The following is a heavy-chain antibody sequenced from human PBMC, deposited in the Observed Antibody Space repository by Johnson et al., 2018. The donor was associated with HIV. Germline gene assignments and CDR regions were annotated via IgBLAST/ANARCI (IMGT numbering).Heavy chain of an antibody. V-gene: IGHV3-9*01. CDR1: GFTFDDYA. CDR2: ISWNSGRT. D-gene: IGHD5-18*01. CDR3: ARDGRDLVTRGAFDI. J-gene: IGHJ3*02. Sequence: VQLVESGGGLVQPGRSLRLSCAASGFTFDDYAMHWVRQAPGKGLEWVSGISWNSGRTGYADSVKGGFTISRDNSNNMVYLQMDSLRPEDTAVYYCARDGRDLVTRGAFDIWGQGTVVTVSS.